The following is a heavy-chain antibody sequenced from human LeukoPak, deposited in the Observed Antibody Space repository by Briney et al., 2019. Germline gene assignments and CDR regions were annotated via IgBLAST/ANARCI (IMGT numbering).Heavy chain of an antibody. Sequence: PGGSLRLSCAASGFTFNSYAMHWVRQAPGKGLEYVSAISSYGGSTYYANSVKGRFTISRDNSKNTLYLQMGSLRAEDMAVYYCARGPGVTYYYYYYMDVWGKGTTVTVSS. CDR2: ISSYGGST. CDR3: ARGPGVTYYYYYYMDV. CDR1: GFTFNSYA. J-gene: IGHJ6*03. V-gene: IGHV3-64*01. D-gene: IGHD2-21*02.